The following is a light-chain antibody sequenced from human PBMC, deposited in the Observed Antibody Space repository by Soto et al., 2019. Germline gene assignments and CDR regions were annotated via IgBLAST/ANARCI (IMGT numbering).Light chain of an antibody. V-gene: IGLV2-14*01. CDR2: EVS. CDR3: TSYTTSRIWV. CDR1: SGDVGHYNY. Sequence: QSALTQPASVSGSPGQSITISCTGSSGDVGHYNYVSWYQQHPGKATTLMIYEVSNRPSGVSNRFSGSKSGNTASLIISGLQAEDEADYYCTSYTTSRIWVFGGGTKLTVL. J-gene: IGLJ3*02.